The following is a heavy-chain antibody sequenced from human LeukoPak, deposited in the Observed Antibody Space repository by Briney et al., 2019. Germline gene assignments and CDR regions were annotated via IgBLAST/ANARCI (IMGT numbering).Heavy chain of an antibody. CDR1: GGSIKTYNYY. J-gene: IGHJ5*02. CDR3: ARARLYSSDVPGWFDP. D-gene: IGHD6-19*01. Sequence: SETLSLTCAVSGGSIKTYNYYWAWIRQPPGKGLEWIGTIYYSGNTYYNPSLNSRVTISVDTSRNDFSLKLNSVTAADTAVYYCARARLYSSDVPGWFDPWGRGILVTVSS. V-gene: IGHV4-39*07. CDR2: IYYSGNT.